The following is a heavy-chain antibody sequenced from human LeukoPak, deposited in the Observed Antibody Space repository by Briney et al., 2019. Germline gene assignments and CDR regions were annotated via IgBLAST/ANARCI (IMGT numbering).Heavy chain of an antibody. V-gene: IGHV3-23*01. CDR3: AKVLVLVSANRYYFDY. D-gene: IGHD2-15*01. Sequence: GGSLRLSCAASGLTFSVSAMSWVRQAPGKGLEWVSLISGSGNSTYYADSVKGRFTISRDNSKNTLYLQMNSLRAEDTAVYYCAKVLVLVSANRYYFDYWGQGTLATVSS. CDR2: ISGSGNST. J-gene: IGHJ4*02. CDR1: GLTFSVSA.